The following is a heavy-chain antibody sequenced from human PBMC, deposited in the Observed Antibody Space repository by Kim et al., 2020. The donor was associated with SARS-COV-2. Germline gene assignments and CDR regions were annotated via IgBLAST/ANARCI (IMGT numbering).Heavy chain of an antibody. Sequence: GGSLRLSCAASGFTFSTYGMHWVRQAPGKGLEWVALISNDGNTKYYADSVKGRFTISRDNSKNTLYLQMNSLRAEDTAMYYCAKDPDSSGVGRYLDYWGQGTLVTVSS. CDR1: GFTFSTYG. V-gene: IGHV3-30*18. CDR2: ISNDGNTK. CDR3: AKDPDSSGVGRYLDY. D-gene: IGHD3-22*01. J-gene: IGHJ4*02.